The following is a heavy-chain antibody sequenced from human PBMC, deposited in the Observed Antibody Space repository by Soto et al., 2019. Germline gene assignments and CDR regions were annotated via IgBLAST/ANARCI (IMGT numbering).Heavy chain of an antibody. V-gene: IGHV1-69*12. D-gene: IGHD2-2*01. CDR2: IIPIFGTA. CDR3: ARDALGDCISTSCSYYYGMDV. J-gene: IGHJ6*02. CDR1: GGTFSSYA. Sequence: QVQLVQSGAEVKKPGSSVKVSCKASGGTFSSYAISWVRQAPGQGLEWMGGIIPIFGTANYAQKFQGRVTITADESTSTAYMELSSLRSEDTAVYYCARDALGDCISTSCSYYYGMDVWGQGTTVTVSS.